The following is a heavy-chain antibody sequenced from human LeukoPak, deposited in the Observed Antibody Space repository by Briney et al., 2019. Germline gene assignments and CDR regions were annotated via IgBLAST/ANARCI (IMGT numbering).Heavy chain of an antibody. CDR2: IKTKFDGVTT. J-gene: IGHJ4*02. V-gene: IGHV3-15*01. CDR3: TTDLPPNDGDFFDY. Sequence: GESLRLSCAASGFIFDNAWLSWVRQAPGKGLEGVGRIKTKFDGVTTDYAAPMKDRFTISRNDAKNTLSLQINSLKSEDTAVYYCTTDLPPNDGDFFDYWGQGTLVTVSS. CDR1: GFIFDNAW. D-gene: IGHD1-1*01.